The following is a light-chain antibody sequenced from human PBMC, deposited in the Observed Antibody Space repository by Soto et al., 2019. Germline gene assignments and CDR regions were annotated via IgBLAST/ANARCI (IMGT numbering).Light chain of an antibody. V-gene: IGLV7-46*01. CDR2: DTS. Sequence: QAVVTQEPSLTVSPGGTVTLTCGSSTGTVTSGHFPYWFQQKPGQAPRTLIYDTSDKHSWTPARFSGSLLGGKATLTLSGAQPEDEAEYYCLLFVGDIRGVFGGGTKLTVL. CDR3: LLFVGDIRGV. J-gene: IGLJ3*02. CDR1: TGTVTSGHF.